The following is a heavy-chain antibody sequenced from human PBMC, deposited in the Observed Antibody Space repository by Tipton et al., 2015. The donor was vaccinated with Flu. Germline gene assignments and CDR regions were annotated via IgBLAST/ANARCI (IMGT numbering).Heavy chain of an antibody. D-gene: IGHD1-26*01. Sequence: LRLSCTVSGGSINSFYWSWIRQPPGRGLEYIGDIFYTGSTTYNPALKSRVTISVDTSKNQFSLKVTSVTAADTALYFCARLRSGMIDFRGQGTLATVSS. CDR2: IFYTGST. J-gene: IGHJ4*02. CDR1: GGSINSFY. CDR3: ARLRSGMIDF. V-gene: IGHV4-59*08.